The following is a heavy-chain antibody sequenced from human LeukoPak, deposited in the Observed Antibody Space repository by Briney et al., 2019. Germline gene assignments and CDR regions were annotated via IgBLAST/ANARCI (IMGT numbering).Heavy chain of an antibody. CDR3: ARRIAAAGHFDY. CDR2: INPNSGGT. Sequence: ASVKVSCKASGYTFTGYYLYWVRQAPGQGLEWMGRINPNSGGTDYAQKFQGRVTMTRDTSISTAYMELSSLRSDDTAVFYCARRIAAAGHFDYWGQGTLVTVSS. J-gene: IGHJ4*02. CDR1: GYTFTGYY. D-gene: IGHD6-13*01. V-gene: IGHV1-2*06.